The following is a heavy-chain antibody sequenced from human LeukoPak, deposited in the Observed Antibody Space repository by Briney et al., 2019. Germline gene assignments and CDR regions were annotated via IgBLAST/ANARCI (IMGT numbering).Heavy chain of an antibody. V-gene: IGHV4-59*01. CDR2: IYYSGST. Sequence: SETLSLTCTVSGGSISSYYWSWIRQPPGKGLEWIGYIYYSGSTNYNPSLKSRVTISVDTSKNQFSLKLSSVTAADTAVYYCARVGSGYSGYTVDYWGQGTPVTVSS. CDR3: ARVGSGYSGYTVDY. D-gene: IGHD5-12*01. J-gene: IGHJ4*02. CDR1: GGSISSYY.